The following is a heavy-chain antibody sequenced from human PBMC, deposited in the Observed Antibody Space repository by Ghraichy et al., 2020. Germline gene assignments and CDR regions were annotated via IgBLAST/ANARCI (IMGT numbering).Heavy chain of an antibody. J-gene: IGHJ6*02. Sequence: GSLRLSCTVSGGSISSYYWSWIRQPPGKGLEWIGYIFYSGSTNYNPSLKSRVTISVDTSKNQFSLKLSSVTAADTAVYYCARDGYSSGWYYGMDVWGQGTTVTVSS. CDR3: ARDGYSSGWYYGMDV. V-gene: IGHV4-59*01. CDR1: GGSISSYY. CDR2: IFYSGST. D-gene: IGHD6-19*01.